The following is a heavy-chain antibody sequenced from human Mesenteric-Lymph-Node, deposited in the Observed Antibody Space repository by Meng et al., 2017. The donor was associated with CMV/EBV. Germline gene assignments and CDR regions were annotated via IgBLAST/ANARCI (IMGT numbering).Heavy chain of an antibody. CDR3: TRDYYDFWGGHQYDYYYGMDV. Sequence: GESLKISCTASGFTFGDYGMSWVRQAPGKGLEWVGLIRSKAHGGTTEYAASVKGRFIISRDDSKSIAYLQMNSLKTEDTAVYYCTRDYYDFWGGHQYDYYYGMDVWGQGTTVTVSS. CDR2: IRSKAHGGTT. V-gene: IGHV3-49*04. CDR1: GFTFGDYG. J-gene: IGHJ6*02. D-gene: IGHD3-3*01.